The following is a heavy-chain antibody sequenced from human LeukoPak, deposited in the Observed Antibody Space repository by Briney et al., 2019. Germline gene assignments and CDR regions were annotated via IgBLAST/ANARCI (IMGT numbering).Heavy chain of an antibody. V-gene: IGHV5-51*01. CDR2: IYPGDSDT. CDR1: GYSFTSYW. J-gene: IGHJ5*02. D-gene: IGHD3-16*01. Sequence: GEFQKISCKGSGYSFTSYWIGWVRQMPGKGLGWMGIIYPGDSDTRYSPSFQGQVTISADKSISTAYLQWSSLKASDTAMYYCARHKIRSWFDPWGQGTLVTVSS. CDR3: ARHKIRSWFDP.